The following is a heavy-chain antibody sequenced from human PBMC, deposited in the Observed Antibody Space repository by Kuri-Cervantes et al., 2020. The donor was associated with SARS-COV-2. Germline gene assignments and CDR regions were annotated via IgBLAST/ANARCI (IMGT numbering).Heavy chain of an antibody. CDR2: IIPIFGTA. J-gene: IGHJ6*02. V-gene: IGHV1-69*06. Sequence: SAVNVSCKASGVTFSSYAISWVRQAPGQGLEWMGGIIPIFGTANYAQKFQGRVTITADKSTSTAYMELSSLRSEDTAVYYCARTNQGWYTSSSGYYYYYGMDVWGQGTTVTVSS. D-gene: IGHD6-6*01. CDR3: ARTNQGWYTSSSGYYYYYGMDV. CDR1: GVTFSSYA.